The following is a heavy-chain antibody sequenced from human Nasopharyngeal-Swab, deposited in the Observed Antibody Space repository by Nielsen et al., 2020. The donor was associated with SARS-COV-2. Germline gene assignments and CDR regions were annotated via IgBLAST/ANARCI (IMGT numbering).Heavy chain of an antibody. CDR1: GGSISSGGYY. CDR2: IYYSGST. V-gene: IGHV4-31*03. D-gene: IGHD3-3*01. Sequence: LRLSCTVSGGSISSGGYYWSWIRQHPGKGLEWIGYIYYSGSTYYNPSLKSRVTISVDTSKNQFSLKLSSVTAADTAVYYCARARSSITIFGVVSPVDAFDIWGQGTMVTVSS. J-gene: IGHJ3*02. CDR3: ARARSSITIFGVVSPVDAFDI.